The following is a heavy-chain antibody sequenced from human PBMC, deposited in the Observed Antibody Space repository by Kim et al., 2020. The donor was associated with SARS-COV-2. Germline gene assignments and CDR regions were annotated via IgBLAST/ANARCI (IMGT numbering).Heavy chain of an antibody. J-gene: IGHJ4*02. CDR1: GGSISSYY. V-gene: IGHV4-59*01. CDR3: ARSPHTAYYDY. CDR2: IYYSGST. D-gene: IGHD4-17*01. Sequence: SETLSLTCTVSGGSISSYYWSWIRQPPGKGLEWIGYIYYSGSTNYNPSLKSRVTISVDTSKNQFSLKLSSVTAADTAVHYCARSPHTAYYDYWGQGTLVTVSS.